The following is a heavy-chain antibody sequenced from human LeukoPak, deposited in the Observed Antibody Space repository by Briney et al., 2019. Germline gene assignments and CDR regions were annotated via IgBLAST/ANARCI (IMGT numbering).Heavy chain of an antibody. CDR2: IYHSGSA. J-gene: IGHJ4*02. CDR1: GGSISSGDYY. CDR3: ARGWDSSSWFDY. V-gene: IGHV4-30-2*01. Sequence: SETLSLTCTVSGGSISSGDYYWSWIRQPPGKGLEWIAYIYHSGSAYYNSSLKSRVTISVDRSKNQFSLKLSSVTVADTAVYYCARGWDSSSWFDYWGQGTLVTVSS. D-gene: IGHD6-13*01.